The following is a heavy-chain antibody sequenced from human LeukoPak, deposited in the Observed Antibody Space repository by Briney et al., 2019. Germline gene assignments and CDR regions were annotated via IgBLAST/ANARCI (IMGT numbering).Heavy chain of an antibody. J-gene: IGHJ4*02. CDR1: GFTFSSYG. D-gene: IGHD1-1*01. CDR2: ISYDGSNK. V-gene: IGHV3-30*03. CDR3: ATMQDGTHGGEDY. Sequence: PGGSLRLPCAASGFTFSSYGTHWVRQAPGKGLEWVAVISYDGSNKYYADSVKGRFTISRDNSKNTLYLQMNSLRAEDTAVYYCATMQDGTHGGEDYWGQGTLVTVSS.